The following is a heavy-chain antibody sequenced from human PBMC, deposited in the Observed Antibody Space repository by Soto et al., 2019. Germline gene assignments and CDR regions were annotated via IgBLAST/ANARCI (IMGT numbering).Heavy chain of an antibody. V-gene: IGHV3-23*01. Sequence: GGSLRLSCAASGFTFSSYAMSWVRQAPGKGLEWVSAISGSGGSTYYADSVKGRFTISRDNSKNTLYLQMNSLRAEDTAVYYCAKGGPYIYRSHDAFDIRGQGTMVTVS. CDR1: GFTFSSYA. J-gene: IGHJ3*02. D-gene: IGHD5-18*01. CDR3: AKGGPYIYRSHDAFDI. CDR2: ISGSGGST.